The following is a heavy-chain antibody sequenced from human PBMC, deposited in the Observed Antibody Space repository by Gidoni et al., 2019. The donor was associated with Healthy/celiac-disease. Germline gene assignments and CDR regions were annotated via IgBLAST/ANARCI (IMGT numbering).Heavy chain of an antibody. D-gene: IGHD1-7*01. J-gene: IGHJ6*02. CDR3: ARRGITGTTWHYYYYYGMDV. Sequence: EVQLVQSGAEVKKHGESLRLSCRGSGYSFTSYWISWVRQMPGKGLEWMGRIDPSDSYTNYSPSFQGHVTISADKSISTDYLQWSSLKAADTAMYYCARRGITGTTWHYYYYYGMDVWGQGTTVTVSS. CDR2: IDPSDSYT. V-gene: IGHV5-10-1*03. CDR1: GYSFTSYW.